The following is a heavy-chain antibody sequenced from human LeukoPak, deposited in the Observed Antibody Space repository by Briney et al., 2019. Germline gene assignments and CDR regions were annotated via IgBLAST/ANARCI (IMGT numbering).Heavy chain of an antibody. J-gene: IGHJ4*02. V-gene: IGHV3-23*01. CDR1: GFTFSSYA. D-gene: IGHD3-10*01. CDR2: ISGSGGST. Sequence: GGSLRLSCAASGFTFSSYAMSWVRQAPGKGLEWVSAISGSGGSTYYADSVKGRFTISRNNSKNTLYLQMNSLRAEDTAVYYCAKDLAYYGSGSYDYWGQGTLVTVSS. CDR3: AKDLAYYGSGSYDY.